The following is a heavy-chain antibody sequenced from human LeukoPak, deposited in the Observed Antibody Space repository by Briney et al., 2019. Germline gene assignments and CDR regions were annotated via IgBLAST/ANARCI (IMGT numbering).Heavy chain of an antibody. D-gene: IGHD2-2*01. CDR2: MYHSGST. CDR1: GYSLSSGYY. J-gene: IGHJ1*01. Sequence: PSETLSLTCAVSGYSLSSGYYWGWIRQPPGKGLEWIESMYHSGSTYYNPSVQSRVTISVVTSKNQFSLKLSSVTAADTAVYYCALTLPRGYCSSTSCYPEYFQHWGQGTLVTVSS. V-gene: IGHV4-38-2*01. CDR3: ALTLPRGYCSSTSCYPEYFQH.